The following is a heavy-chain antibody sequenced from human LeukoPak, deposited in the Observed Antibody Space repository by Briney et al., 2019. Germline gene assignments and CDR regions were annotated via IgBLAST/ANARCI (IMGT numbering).Heavy chain of an antibody. CDR1: GGSISSSNW. V-gene: IGHV4-4*02. Sequence: SETLSLTCAVSGGSISSSNWWSWIRQPPGKGLEWIGEIYHSGSTNYNPSLKSRVTISVDTSKNQFSLKLSSVTAADTAVYYCARHSSYGSGSYYPLPRYFDYWGQGTLVTVSS. D-gene: IGHD3-10*01. CDR2: IYHSGST. CDR3: ARHSSYGSGSYYPLPRYFDY. J-gene: IGHJ4*02.